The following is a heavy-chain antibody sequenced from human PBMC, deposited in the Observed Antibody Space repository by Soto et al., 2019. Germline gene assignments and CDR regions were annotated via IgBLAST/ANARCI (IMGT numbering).Heavy chain of an antibody. J-gene: IGHJ3*02. V-gene: IGHV3-21*01. CDR1: GFTFSSYS. CDR2: ISSSSSYI. Sequence: VQLVESGGGLVQPGGSLRLSCAASGFTFSSYSMNWVRQAPGKGLEWVSSISSSSSYIYYADSVKGRFTISRDNAKNSLYLQMNSLRAEDTAVYYCAREYSGYDYRAFDIWGQGTMVTVSS. CDR3: AREYSGYDYRAFDI. D-gene: IGHD5-12*01.